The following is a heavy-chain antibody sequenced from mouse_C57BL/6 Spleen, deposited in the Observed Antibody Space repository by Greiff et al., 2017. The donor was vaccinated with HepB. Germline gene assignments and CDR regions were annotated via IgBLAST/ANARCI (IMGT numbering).Heavy chain of an antibody. J-gene: IGHJ4*01. V-gene: IGHV7-3*01. CDR3: ARSPRGYAMDY. CDR2: IRNKANGYTT. Sequence: EVKLEESGGGLVQPGGSLSLSCAASGFTFTDYYMSWVRQPPGKALEWLGFIRNKANGYTTEYSASVKGRFTISRDNSQSILYLQMNALRAEDSATYYCARSPRGYAMDYWGQGTSVTVSS. CDR1: GFTFTDYY.